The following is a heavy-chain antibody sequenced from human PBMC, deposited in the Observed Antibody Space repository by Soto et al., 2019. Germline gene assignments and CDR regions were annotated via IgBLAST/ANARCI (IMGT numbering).Heavy chain of an antibody. V-gene: IGHV4-59*01. J-gene: IGHJ1*01. CDR1: GGSISSYF. D-gene: IGHD1-26*01. CDR3: ASGFQGGYFKH. CDR2: IYYSGST. Sequence: PSETLSLTCTVPGGSISSYFWSWTRQPPGKGLEWIGYIYYSGSTNYNPSLKSRVTISVDTSKNQFSLKLSSVTAADTAVYYCASGFQGGYFKHWRQGALVTVSS.